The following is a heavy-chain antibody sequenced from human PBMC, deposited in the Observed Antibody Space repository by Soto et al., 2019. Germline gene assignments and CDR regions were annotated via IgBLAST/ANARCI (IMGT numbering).Heavy chain of an antibody. J-gene: IGHJ6*02. CDR2: ISASGGST. CDR1: GFTFSKYA. D-gene: IGHD6-25*01. Sequence: PGGSLRLSCAASGFTFSKYAMSWVRQAPGKGLEWVSAISASGGSTYYADSVRGRFTISRDNSKNTLYLQMNSLRAEDTAVYYCAKEMYSSGAYYFYFGMDVWGQPTTVTVSS. CDR3: AKEMYSSGAYYFYFGMDV. V-gene: IGHV3-23*01.